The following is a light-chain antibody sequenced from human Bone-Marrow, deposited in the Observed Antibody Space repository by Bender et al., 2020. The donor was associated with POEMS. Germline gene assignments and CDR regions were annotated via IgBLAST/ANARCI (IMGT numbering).Light chain of an antibody. CDR2: DVK. J-gene: IGLJ1*01. CDR3: CSYADEYD. CDR1: SSDFGSKY. V-gene: IGLV2-11*01. Sequence: QSALTQPRSVSGSPGQSVTISCTGTSSDFGSKYVSWYQQHPGKAPKLIVYDVKKRPSGVPDRFSGSKSGNTASLTISGLQTDDEADYYCCSYADEYDLGTGTKVTVL.